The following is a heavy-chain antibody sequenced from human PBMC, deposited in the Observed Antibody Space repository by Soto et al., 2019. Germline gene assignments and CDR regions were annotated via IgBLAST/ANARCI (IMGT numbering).Heavy chain of an antibody. Sequence: KATETLSLTCTVSGGSVSSTEYYWSWLRQPPGKGLEWIGYVYYTGSTKYNPSLRSRLTISVDTSKNQFSLNLRSVTAADTAVYYCARDRGRETATASDANWFDPWGQGALVTVS. V-gene: IGHV4-30-4*01. CDR2: VYYTGST. CDR3: ARDRGRETATASDANWFDP. D-gene: IGHD5-18*01. CDR1: GGSVSSTEYY. J-gene: IGHJ5*02.